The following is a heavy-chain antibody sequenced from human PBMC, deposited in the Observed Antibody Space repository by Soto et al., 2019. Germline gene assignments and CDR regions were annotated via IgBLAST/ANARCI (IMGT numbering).Heavy chain of an antibody. CDR3: ARGRHWFAP. CDR1: GISITSSY. CDR2: ISDRGDI. J-gene: IGHJ5*02. Sequence: SETLSLTCTVSGISITSSYWNWFRQSPGKGLEWIGQISDRGDINYNPPLESRVAISTDTSKNQVSLTLTAVNAADTAVSFCARGRHWFAPWGQGTLVTVCS. V-gene: IGHV4-59*08.